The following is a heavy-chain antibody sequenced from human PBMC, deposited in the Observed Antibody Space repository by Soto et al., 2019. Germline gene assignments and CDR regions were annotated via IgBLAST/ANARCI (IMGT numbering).Heavy chain of an antibody. J-gene: IGHJ6*02. CDR2: IIPIFGTA. V-gene: IGHV1-69*12. CDR3: ARDDCSGGSCYSSYYYGMDV. Sequence: QVQLVQSGAEVKKPGSSVKVSCKASGGTFSSYAISWVRQAPGQGLEWMGGIIPIFGTANYAQKFQGRVTITADEAPSTAYMELGSLRAEDTAVYYCARDDCSGGSCYSSYYYGMDVWGQGTTVTVSS. CDR1: GGTFSSYA. D-gene: IGHD2-15*01.